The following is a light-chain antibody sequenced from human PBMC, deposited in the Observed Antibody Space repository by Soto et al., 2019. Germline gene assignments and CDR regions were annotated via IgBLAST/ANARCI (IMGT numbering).Light chain of an antibody. V-gene: IGKV3-11*01. CDR1: QSVSSY. J-gene: IGKJ3*01. CDR3: QQRSNWPVT. Sequence: EIVLTQSPATLSLSPGERATLSCRASQSVSSYLAWYQQKPGQAPRLLIYDASNRATGIPARFSGSGSGTDVTLTISSLEPEDFAVYYCQQRSNWPVTVGPGTKLDIK. CDR2: DAS.